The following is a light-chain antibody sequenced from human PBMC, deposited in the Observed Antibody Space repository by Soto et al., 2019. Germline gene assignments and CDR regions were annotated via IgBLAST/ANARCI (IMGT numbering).Light chain of an antibody. J-gene: IGLJ1*01. Sequence: QSALTQPPSVSGSPGQSVAISCTGTSGDVGSYNRVSWYQQPPGTAPKLMIYDVNNRPSGVPDRFSGSKSGNTASLTISGLQPEDEADYYCSSYTISSTYVFGTGTKVTVL. CDR2: DVN. V-gene: IGLV2-18*02. CDR3: SSYTISSTYV. CDR1: SGDVGSYNR.